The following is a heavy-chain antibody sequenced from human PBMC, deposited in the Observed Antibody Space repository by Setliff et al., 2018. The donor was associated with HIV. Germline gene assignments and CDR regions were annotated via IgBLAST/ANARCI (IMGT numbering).Heavy chain of an antibody. Sequence: SETLSLTCVVSGYSISSSYWWGWIRQPPGKGLEWIGWIGYIYKGGSTYYNPSLKSRVTMSVDTSKHQFSLKLSSVTAADTAVYYCARVQMAYAAFDVWGQGTMVTVSS. D-gene: IGHD4-17*01. CDR1: GYSISSSYW. CDR3: ARVQMAYAAFDV. CDR2: IYKGGST. V-gene: IGHV4-28*03. J-gene: IGHJ3*01.